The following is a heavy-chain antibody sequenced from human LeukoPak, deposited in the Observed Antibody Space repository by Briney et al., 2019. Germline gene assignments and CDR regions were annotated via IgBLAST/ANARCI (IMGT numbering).Heavy chain of an antibody. V-gene: IGHV3-48*03. CDR1: GFTFSSYE. Sequence: GGSLRLSCAASGFTFSSYEMNWVRQAPGKGLEWVSYISSSGSTIYYADSVKGRFTISRDNAKNSLYLQMNSLRAEDTAVYYCARDPTKHYYDSSGHFDYWGQGTLVTVSS. CDR2: ISSSGSTI. J-gene: IGHJ4*02. D-gene: IGHD3-22*01. CDR3: ARDPTKHYYDSSGHFDY.